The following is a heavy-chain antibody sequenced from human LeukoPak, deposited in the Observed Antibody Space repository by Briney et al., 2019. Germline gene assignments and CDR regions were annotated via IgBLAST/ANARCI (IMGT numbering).Heavy chain of an antibody. CDR1: GYTFTGYY. Sequence: ASVKVSCKASGYTFTGYYMHWVRQAPGQGLEWMGWINPNSGGTNYAQKFQGWVTMTRDTSISTAYMELSRLRSDDTAVYYCARLAVETPLYGTDVWGQGTTVTVSS. CDR3: ARLAVETPLYGTDV. CDR2: INPNSGGT. D-gene: IGHD2-21*02. V-gene: IGHV1-2*04. J-gene: IGHJ6*02.